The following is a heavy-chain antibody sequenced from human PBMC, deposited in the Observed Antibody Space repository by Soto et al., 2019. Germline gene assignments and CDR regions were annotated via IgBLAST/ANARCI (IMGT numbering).Heavy chain of an antibody. J-gene: IGHJ4*02. Sequence: GGSLRLSCAASGFTCSSYVMSWVLQAPGKGLEWVSVISGSGGSTYYADSVKGRFTISRDNSKNTLYLQMNSLRAEDTAVYYCAKDQGSSWYEIDYWGQGTLVTISS. CDR1: GFTCSSYV. CDR2: ISGSGGST. CDR3: AKDQGSSWYEIDY. D-gene: IGHD6-13*01. V-gene: IGHV3-23*01.